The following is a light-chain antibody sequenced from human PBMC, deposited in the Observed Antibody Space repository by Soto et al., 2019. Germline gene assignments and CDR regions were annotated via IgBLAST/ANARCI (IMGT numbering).Light chain of an antibody. CDR3: QQYDNWPLT. Sequence: EVVMTQSPDTLSVSPGERATLSCRASQSVSSNLAWYQQKPGQAPRFLTYGASTRATGIPARFSGSGSGTEFTLTISSLQSEDFAVYYCQQYDNWPLTFGGGTKVDI. V-gene: IGKV3-15*01. CDR2: GAS. J-gene: IGKJ4*01. CDR1: QSVSSN.